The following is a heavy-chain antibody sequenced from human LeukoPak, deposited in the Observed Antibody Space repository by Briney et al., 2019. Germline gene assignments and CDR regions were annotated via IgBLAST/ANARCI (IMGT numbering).Heavy chain of an antibody. V-gene: IGHV4-59*08. CDR2: IYYSGST. CDR1: GGSISSYY. D-gene: IGHD6-13*01. CDR3: ARVQQLAYFDY. J-gene: IGHJ4*02. Sequence: SETLSLTCTVSGGSISSYYWSWFRQPPGKGLEWIGYIYYSGSTSYNPSLKSRVTISVDTSKNQFSLKLSSVTAADTAVYYCARVQQLAYFDYWGQGTLVTVSS.